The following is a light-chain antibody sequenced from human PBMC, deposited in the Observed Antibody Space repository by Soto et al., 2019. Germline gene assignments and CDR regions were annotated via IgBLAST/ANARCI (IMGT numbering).Light chain of an antibody. CDR3: QSYDSSLSGYVV. CDR1: RSNIGAGYD. J-gene: IGLJ2*01. Sequence: HSVLTQPPSVSGAPGQRVTISFTGSRSNIGAGYDVHWYQQLPGTAPKLLIYGNSNRPSGVPDRFSGSKSGTSASLAITGLQAEDEADYYCQSYDSSLSGYVVFGGGTKLTVL. V-gene: IGLV1-40*01. CDR2: GNS.